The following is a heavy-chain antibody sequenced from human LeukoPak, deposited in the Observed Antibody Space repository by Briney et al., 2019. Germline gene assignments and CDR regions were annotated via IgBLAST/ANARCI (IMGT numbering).Heavy chain of an antibody. CDR3: ARGRSVTIFGVVDY. J-gene: IGHJ4*02. CDR2: INPNSGGT. CDR1: GYTFTGYY. V-gene: IGHV1-2*02. D-gene: IGHD3-3*01. Sequence: ASVKVSCKASGYTFTGYYMHWVRQAPGQGLEWMGWINPNSGGTNYAQKFQSRVTMTRDTSISTAYMELSRLRSDDTAVYYCARGRSVTIFGVVDYWGQGTLVTVSS.